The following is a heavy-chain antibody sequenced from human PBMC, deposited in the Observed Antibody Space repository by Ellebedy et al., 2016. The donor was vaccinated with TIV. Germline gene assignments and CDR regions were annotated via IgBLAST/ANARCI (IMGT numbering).Heavy chain of an antibody. CDR2: INHSGST. V-gene: IGHV4-34*01. Sequence: MPSETLSLTCAVYGGSFSNYYWSWIRQPPGKGLEWIGDINHSGSTNYNPSLKSRVTISIDTSKNQFSLRLSSVTAADTAIYYCARGDRGANYYYYGMDVWGQGTTVTVSS. CDR3: ARGDRGANYYYYGMDV. D-gene: IGHD1-26*01. J-gene: IGHJ6*02. CDR1: GGSFSNYY.